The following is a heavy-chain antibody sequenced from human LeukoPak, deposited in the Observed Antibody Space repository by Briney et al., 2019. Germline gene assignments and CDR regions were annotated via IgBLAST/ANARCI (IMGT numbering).Heavy chain of an antibody. CDR2: ISNFGDII. CDR1: GFTFSNYE. CDR3: AKDATPALGTVYMDV. J-gene: IGHJ6*03. D-gene: IGHD6-13*01. Sequence: GGSLRLSCAASGFTFSNYEMNWVRQAPGKGLEWISHISNFGDIIHYADSVEGRFTISRDNDKNSIYLQMNSLRAEDTAVYYCAKDATPALGTVYMDVWGKGTTVTVSS. V-gene: IGHV3-48*03.